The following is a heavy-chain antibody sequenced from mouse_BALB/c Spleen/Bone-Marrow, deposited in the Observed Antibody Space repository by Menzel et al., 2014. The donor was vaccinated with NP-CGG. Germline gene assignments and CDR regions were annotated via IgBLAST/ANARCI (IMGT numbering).Heavy chain of an antibody. CDR3: ARYGNGLMDY. V-gene: IGHV14-3*02. CDR2: IDTANGNT. Sequence: VHLQQPGAELVKPGASVKLSCTASGFNIKDTYMHWVKRRPEQGLEWIGRIDTANGNTKYDPKFQGKATITADTSSNTAYLQLSSLTSEDTAVYYCARYGNGLMDYWGQGTSVTVSS. J-gene: IGHJ4*01. D-gene: IGHD2-1*01. CDR1: GFNIKDTY.